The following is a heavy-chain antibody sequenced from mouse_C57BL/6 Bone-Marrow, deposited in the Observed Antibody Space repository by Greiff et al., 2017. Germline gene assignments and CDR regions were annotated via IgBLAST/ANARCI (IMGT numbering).Heavy chain of an antibody. V-gene: IGHV1-85*01. CDR2: IYPRDGST. Sequence: QVQLQQSGPELVKPGASVKLSCKASGYTFTSYDINWVKQRPGQGLEWIGWIYPRDGSTKYNEKFKGQATLTVDTSSSTAYMERHSLTSEDSAVYFCARDYGSSYWYFDVWGKGTTVTVSS. J-gene: IGHJ1*03. D-gene: IGHD1-1*01. CDR1: GYTFTSYD. CDR3: ARDYGSSYWYFDV.